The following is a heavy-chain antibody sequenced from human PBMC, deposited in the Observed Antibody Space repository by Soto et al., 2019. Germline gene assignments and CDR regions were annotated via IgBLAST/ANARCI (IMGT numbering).Heavy chain of an antibody. V-gene: IGHV1-3*01. CDR1: GYTFTSYA. J-gene: IGHJ4*02. D-gene: IGHD3-10*01. CDR2: INAGNGNT. CDR3: ARDPGFGLSEY. Sequence: ASVNVSCKASGYTFTSYAMYWVRQAPGQRLEWMGWINAGNGNTKYSQKFQGRVTITRGTSASRAELALSILRSEATAVYYCARDPGFGLSEYWGQGNMGTVSS.